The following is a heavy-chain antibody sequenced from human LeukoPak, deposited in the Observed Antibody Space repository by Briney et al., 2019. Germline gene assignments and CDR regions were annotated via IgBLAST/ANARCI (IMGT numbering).Heavy chain of an antibody. J-gene: IGHJ2*01. CDR1: GYTFIGYY. V-gene: IGHV1-2*02. CDR2: INSKSGGT. D-gene: IGHD3-9*01. Sequence: ASVKVSCKASGYTFIGYYVHWVRQAPGQGLEWMGWINSKSGGTNYAQKFQGRVAMTRDTSISTAYMELSRLRSGDTAVYYCARQYSDILTGYHRGELYWYFDLWGRGTLVTVSS. CDR3: ARQYSDILTGYHRGELYWYFDL.